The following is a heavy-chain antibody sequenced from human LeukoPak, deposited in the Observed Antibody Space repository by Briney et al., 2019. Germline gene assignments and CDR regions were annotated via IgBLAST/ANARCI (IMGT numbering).Heavy chain of an antibody. Sequence: SVKVSCKASGGTFSSYAISWVRQAPGQGLEWMGGIIPIFGTANYAQKFQGRVTITADESTSTAYMELSSLRSEDTAVYYCARLNSGYPALDYWGQGTLVTVSS. J-gene: IGHJ4*02. V-gene: IGHV1-69*01. CDR1: GGTFSSYA. CDR3: ARLNSGYPALDY. CDR2: IIPIFGTA. D-gene: IGHD5-12*01.